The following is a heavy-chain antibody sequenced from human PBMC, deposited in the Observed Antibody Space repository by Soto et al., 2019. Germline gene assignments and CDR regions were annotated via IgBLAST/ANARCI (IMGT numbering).Heavy chain of an antibody. CDR1: GFTFSSYG. Sequence: WGSLRLSCAASGFTFSSYGMHWVRQAPGKGLEWVAVIWYDGSNKYYADSVKGRFTISRDNSKNTLYLQMNSLRAEDTAVYYCARDRTRRSDAFDIWGQGTMVTVSS. J-gene: IGHJ3*02. V-gene: IGHV3-33*01. CDR3: ARDRTRRSDAFDI. CDR2: IWYDGSNK.